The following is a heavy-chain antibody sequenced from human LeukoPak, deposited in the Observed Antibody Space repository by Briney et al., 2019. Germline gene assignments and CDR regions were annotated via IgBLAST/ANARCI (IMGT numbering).Heavy chain of an antibody. D-gene: IGHD3-16*01. J-gene: IGHJ3*02. CDR3: ARMTGAEDPRGDLYAFDI. Sequence: GGALRLFCAASGSGFTFNNYWMHWVRQAPGKGLVWVSRINADGSTTSYADSVRGRFTISRDNAKNTLYLQMNSLRAEDTAVYYCARMTGAEDPRGDLYAFDIWGQGTMVTVSS. V-gene: IGHV3-74*01. CDR1: GSGFTFNNYW. CDR2: INADGSTT.